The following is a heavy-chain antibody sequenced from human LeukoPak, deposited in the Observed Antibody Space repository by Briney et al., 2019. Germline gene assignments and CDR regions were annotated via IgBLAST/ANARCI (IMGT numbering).Heavy chain of an antibody. V-gene: IGHV4-34*01. J-gene: IGHJ5*02. CDR3: ARGRRITMIVRGWFDP. Sequence: PSETLSLTYAVYGGSFSGYYWSWIRQPPGKGLEWIGEINHSGSTNYNPSLESRVTISVDTSKNQFSLKLSSVTAADTDVYYCARGRRITMIVRGWFDPWGQGTLVTVSS. D-gene: IGHD3-22*01. CDR1: GGSFSGYY. CDR2: INHSGST.